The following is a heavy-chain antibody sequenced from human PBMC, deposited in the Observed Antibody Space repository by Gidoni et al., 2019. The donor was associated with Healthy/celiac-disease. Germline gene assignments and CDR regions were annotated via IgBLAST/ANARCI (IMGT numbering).Heavy chain of an antibody. CDR2: ISWDGGST. J-gene: IGHJ6*02. CDR3: AKSAYSYGYPTYYYYYGMDV. D-gene: IGHD5-18*01. Sequence: EVQLVESGGVVVQPGGSLRLSCAASGFTFDDYTLHWVRQAPGKGLEWVSLISWDGGSTYYADSVKGRFTISRDNSKNSLYLQMNSLRTEDTALYYCAKSAYSYGYPTYYYYYGMDVWGQGTTVTVSS. V-gene: IGHV3-43*01. CDR1: GFTFDDYT.